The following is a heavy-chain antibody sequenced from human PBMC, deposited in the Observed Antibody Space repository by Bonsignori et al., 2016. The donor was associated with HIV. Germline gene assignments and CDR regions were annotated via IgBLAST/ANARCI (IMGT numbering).Heavy chain of an antibody. J-gene: IGHJ3*02. Sequence: WVRQAPGQGLEWMGWISGYNGNTNYAQKLQGRVTMTTDTSTSTAYMELRSLRSDDTAVYYCARDFRARHSHDAFDIWGQGTMVTVSS. CDR2: ISGYNGNT. D-gene: IGHD5-18*01. CDR3: ARDFRARHSHDAFDI. V-gene: IGHV1-18*01.